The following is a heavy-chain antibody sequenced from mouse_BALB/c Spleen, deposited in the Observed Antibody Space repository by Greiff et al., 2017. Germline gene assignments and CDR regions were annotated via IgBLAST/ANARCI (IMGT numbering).Heavy chain of an antibody. Sequence: EVKVVESGGGLVQPGGSRKLSCAASGFTFSSFGMHWVRQAPEKGLEWVAYISSGSSTIYYADTVKGRFTISRDNPKNTLFLQMTSLRSEDTAMYYCARIPYGDYAMDYWGQGTSVTVAA. CDR3: ARIPYGDYAMDY. D-gene: IGHD1-1*02. V-gene: IGHV5-17*02. CDR2: ISSGSSTI. CDR1: GFTFSSFG. J-gene: IGHJ4*01.